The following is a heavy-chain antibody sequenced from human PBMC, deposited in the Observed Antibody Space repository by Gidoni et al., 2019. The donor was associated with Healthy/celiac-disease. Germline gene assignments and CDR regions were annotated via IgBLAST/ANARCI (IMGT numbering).Heavy chain of an antibody. D-gene: IGHD1-26*01. J-gene: IGHJ2*01. CDR3: AKDGDYSGSYAEPRPETWYFDL. CDR2: ISGSGGST. Sequence: EVQLVESGGGLVQPGGSLRLSCAASGFTFSSYALSWVRQAPGKGLEWVSAISGSGGSTYYADSVKGRFTISRDNSKNTLYLQMNSLRAEDTAVYYCAKDGDYSGSYAEPRPETWYFDLWGRGTLVTVSS. CDR1: GFTFSSYA. V-gene: IGHV3-23*04.